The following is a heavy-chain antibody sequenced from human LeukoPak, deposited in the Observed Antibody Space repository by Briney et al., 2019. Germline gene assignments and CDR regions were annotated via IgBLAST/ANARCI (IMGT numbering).Heavy chain of an antibody. CDR1: GYTFTSYA. D-gene: IGHD5-18*01. J-gene: IGHJ4*02. Sequence: ASVKVSCKSSGYTFTSYAMNWVRQAPGQGLEWMGWISTNTGNPTYAQGFTGRFVFSLDTSVSTAYLQISSLKAEDTAVYYCARYAAMVTDYFDYWGQGTLVTVSS. CDR2: ISTNTGNP. CDR3: ARYAAMVTDYFDY. V-gene: IGHV7-4-1*02.